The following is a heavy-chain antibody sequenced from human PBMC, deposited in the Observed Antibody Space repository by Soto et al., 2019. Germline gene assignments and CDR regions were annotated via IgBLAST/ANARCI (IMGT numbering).Heavy chain of an antibody. CDR2: ISAYNGNT. V-gene: IGHV1-18*01. J-gene: IGHJ4*02. CDR3: ATEPTLKQHLSY. CDR1: GYTFTSYG. Sequence: ASVKVSCKASGYTFTSYGISWVRQAPGQGLEWMGWISAYNGNTNYAQKLQGRVTMTTDTSTSTAYMELRSLRSDDTAVYYCATEPTLKQHLSYWGKGTPVTVSS. D-gene: IGHD6-13*01.